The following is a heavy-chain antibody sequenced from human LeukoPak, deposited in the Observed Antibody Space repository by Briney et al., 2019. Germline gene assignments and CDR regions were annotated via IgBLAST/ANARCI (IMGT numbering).Heavy chain of an antibody. CDR3: AELGITMIGGV. Sequence: ASVKVSCKASGYTFTNYYIHWVRQAPGQGLEWMGIMNPSGGSTSYAPKFQGRVTMTRDMSTSTAYMELSSLRSEDTAVYYCAELGITMIGGVWGKGTTVTISS. D-gene: IGHD3-10*02. J-gene: IGHJ6*04. CDR1: GYTFTNYY. CDR2: MNPSGGST. V-gene: IGHV1-46*01.